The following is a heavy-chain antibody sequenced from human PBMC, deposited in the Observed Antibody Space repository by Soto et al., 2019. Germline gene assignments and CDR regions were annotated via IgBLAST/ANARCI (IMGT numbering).Heavy chain of an antibody. Sequence: QVQLVESGGGVVQPGRSLRLSCAASGVTLSNFGIHWVRQAPGKGLEWVAGISRDGSTMLYADSVKGRFTISRDSSRNTLYLQMNSLRAEDTAVYHCVGEVASGYWGQGTLVTVSS. V-gene: IGHV3-30*03. D-gene: IGHD2-21*01. J-gene: IGHJ4*02. CDR2: ISRDGSTM. CDR1: GVTLSNFG. CDR3: VGEVASGY.